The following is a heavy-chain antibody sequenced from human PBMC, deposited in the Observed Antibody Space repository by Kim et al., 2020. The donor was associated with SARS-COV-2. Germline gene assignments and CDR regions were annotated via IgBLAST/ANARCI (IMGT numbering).Heavy chain of an antibody. CDR3: ASSNSVAGNFDY. CDR1: GGSISSYY. Sequence: SETLSLTCTVSGGSISSYYWSWIRQPAGKGLEWIGRIYTSGSTNYNPSLKSRVTMSVDTSKNQFSLKLSSVTAADTAVYYCASSNSVAGNFDYWGQGTLVTVSS. CDR2: IYTSGST. D-gene: IGHD6-19*01. J-gene: IGHJ4*02. V-gene: IGHV4-4*07.